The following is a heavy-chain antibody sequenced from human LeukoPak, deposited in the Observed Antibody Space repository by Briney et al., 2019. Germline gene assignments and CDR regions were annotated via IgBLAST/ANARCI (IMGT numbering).Heavy chain of an antibody. J-gene: IGHJ4*02. V-gene: IGHV3-23*01. D-gene: IGHD3-22*01. CDR1: GFTFSSYG. Sequence: GGSLRLSCAASGFTFSSYGMSWVRQAPGKGLEWVSAISGSGGSTYYADSVKGRFTISRDNSKNTLYLQMNSLRAEDTAVYYCAKDYDSSGYYYVYHFDYWGQGTLVTVSS. CDR2: ISGSGGST. CDR3: AKDYDSSGYYYVYHFDY.